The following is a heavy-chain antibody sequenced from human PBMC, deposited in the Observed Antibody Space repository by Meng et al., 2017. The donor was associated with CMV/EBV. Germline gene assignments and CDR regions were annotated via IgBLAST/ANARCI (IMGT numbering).Heavy chain of an antibody. J-gene: IGHJ4*02. V-gene: IGHV4-4*07. Sequence: QGQLRESGPGLVKPSETLSLTCTGSGGSISSYYWSWIRQPAGKGLEWIGRIYTSGSTNYNPSLKSRVTMSVDTSKNQFSLKLSSVTAADTAVYYCARGGLYYYDSSGHFDYWGQGTPVTVSS. CDR3: ARGGLYYYDSSGHFDY. D-gene: IGHD3-22*01. CDR1: GGSISSYY. CDR2: IYTSGST.